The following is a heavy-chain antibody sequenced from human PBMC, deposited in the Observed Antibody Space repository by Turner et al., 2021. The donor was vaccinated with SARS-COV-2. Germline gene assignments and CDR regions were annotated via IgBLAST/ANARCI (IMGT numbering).Heavy chain of an antibody. Sequence: EVQLVESGGGLVQPGRSLRLSCAASGFIFDDYAMHWVRQAQGKGLEWVSGISWNSGSIGYADSVKGRFTMSRDNAKNSLYLQMNSLRAEDTALYYCAKDRGYDILTGYSPYFDYWGQGTLVTVSS. V-gene: IGHV3-9*01. J-gene: IGHJ4*02. CDR1: GFIFDDYA. CDR3: AKDRGYDILTGYSPYFDY. CDR2: ISWNSGSI. D-gene: IGHD3-9*01.